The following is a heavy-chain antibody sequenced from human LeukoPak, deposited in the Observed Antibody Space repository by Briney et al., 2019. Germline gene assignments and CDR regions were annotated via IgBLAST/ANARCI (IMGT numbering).Heavy chain of an antibody. CDR1: GGSISSYY. CDR3: ARYTWGVSRRFDP. J-gene: IGHJ5*02. CDR2: IYTSGSN. V-gene: IGHV4-4*07. D-gene: IGHD3-16*01. Sequence: SETLSLTCTVSGGSISSYYWSWIRQPAGKGLEWIGRIYTSGSNNHNPSLKRRVTMSVDTSKNQFSLKLSSVTAADTAVYYCARYTWGVSRRFDPWGQGTLVTVSS.